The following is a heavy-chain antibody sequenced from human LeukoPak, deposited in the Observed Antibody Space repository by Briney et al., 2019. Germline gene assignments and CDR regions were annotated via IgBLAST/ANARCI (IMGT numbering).Heavy chain of an antibody. Sequence: KTSETLSLTCTVSDGSISSFYWSWVRQPAGKGLEWIGRIYTNGSTKYNPSLKSRVTMSVDTSKNQFSLKMSSVTAADTAVYYCARDPSMVRGENTPYFDYWGQGTLVTVSS. V-gene: IGHV4-4*07. CDR2: IYTNGST. CDR1: DGSISSFY. CDR3: ARDPSMVRGENTPYFDY. J-gene: IGHJ4*02. D-gene: IGHD3-10*01.